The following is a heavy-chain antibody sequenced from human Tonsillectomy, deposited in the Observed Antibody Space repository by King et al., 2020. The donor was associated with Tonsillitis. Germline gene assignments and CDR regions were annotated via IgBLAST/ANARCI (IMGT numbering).Heavy chain of an antibody. D-gene: IGHD3-22*01. CDR3: AKGYTDSSDGYYYGLDV. J-gene: IGHJ6*02. CDR1: EFTFDSYG. CDR2: IRYDGSNK. Sequence: VQLVESGGGVVQPGGSLRLSCAASEFTFDSYGMHWVRLAPGKGLKWVAFIRYDGSNKYYTDSVKGRFTISRDNSKNTLFLQMNSLRVEDTAVYYCAKGYTDSSDGYYYGLDVWGQGTTVTVSS. V-gene: IGHV3-30*02.